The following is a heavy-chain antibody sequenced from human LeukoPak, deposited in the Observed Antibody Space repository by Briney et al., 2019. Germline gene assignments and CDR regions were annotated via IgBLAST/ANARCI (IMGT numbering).Heavy chain of an antibody. CDR1: GFTFSSYG. Sequence: KTGGSLRLSCAASGFTFSSYGMHWVRQAPGQGLEWMGWINGNSGGTNYAQKFQGRVTMTRDTSISTAYMELTRLSSDDTAIYYCARDLGWNTCAWGQGTLVTVSS. CDR2: INGNSGGT. V-gene: IGHV1-2*02. J-gene: IGHJ4*02. D-gene: IGHD1/OR15-1a*01. CDR3: ARDLGWNTCA.